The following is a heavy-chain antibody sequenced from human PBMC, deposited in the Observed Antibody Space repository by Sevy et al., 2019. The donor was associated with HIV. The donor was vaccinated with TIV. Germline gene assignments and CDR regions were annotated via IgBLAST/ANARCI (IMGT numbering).Heavy chain of an antibody. V-gene: IGHV3-33*01. J-gene: IGHJ4*02. CDR1: GFSISGYG. CDR3: AREDIRVAGIGYYFHS. Sequence: GGSLRLSCAASGFSISGYGMHWVRPAPGKGLEWVAVIWYDGTNREYADYVKGRFTISRDNSKNTLYLQMNSLRVEDTAVYYCAREDIRVAGIGYYFHSWGQGTLVTVSS. D-gene: IGHD6-19*01. CDR2: IWYDGTNR.